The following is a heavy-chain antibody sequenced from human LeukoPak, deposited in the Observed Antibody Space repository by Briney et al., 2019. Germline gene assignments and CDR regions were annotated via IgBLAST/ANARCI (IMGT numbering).Heavy chain of an antibody. Sequence: PSETLSLTCAVSGYSISSGYYWGWIRQSPGKGLEWIGSFYHSGSTDYNPSLKSRVTISVDTSKNQFSLMVTSMTAADTGVYYCTRAVAGHPDWGQGTLVTVSS. CDR1: GYSISSGYY. CDR3: TRAVAGHPD. CDR2: FYHSGST. J-gene: IGHJ4*02. V-gene: IGHV4-38-2*01. D-gene: IGHD6-19*01.